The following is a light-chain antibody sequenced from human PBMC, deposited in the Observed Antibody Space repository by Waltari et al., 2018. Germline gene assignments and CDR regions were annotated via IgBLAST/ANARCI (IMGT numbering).Light chain of an antibody. Sequence: DIQMTQSPSSLSASVGDRVTITCQASQGISNWLAWYQQKPGKAPKLLIYAASSLQSGVPSRFSDSGSGTEFTLIISSLQPEDFATYYCQQHNSYPLTFGGGTKVEIK. CDR1: QGISNW. J-gene: IGKJ4*01. V-gene: IGKV1-12*01. CDR2: AAS. CDR3: QQHNSYPLT.